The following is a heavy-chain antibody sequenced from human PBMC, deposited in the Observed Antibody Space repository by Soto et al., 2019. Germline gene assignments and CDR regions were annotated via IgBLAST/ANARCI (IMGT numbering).Heavy chain of an antibody. Sequence: GGSLRLSCAASGFICSSYDMSWVRQAPGKGLEWVSTILVDGRTFYVDSVKGRFTISRDTSQNTVYLRMNSLTAGDTALYYCAKATATGGGAFDICGQGTMVTVSS. CDR1: GFICSSYD. CDR3: AKATATGGGAFDI. CDR2: ILVDGRT. J-gene: IGHJ3*02. V-gene: IGHV3-23*01. D-gene: IGHD2-8*02.